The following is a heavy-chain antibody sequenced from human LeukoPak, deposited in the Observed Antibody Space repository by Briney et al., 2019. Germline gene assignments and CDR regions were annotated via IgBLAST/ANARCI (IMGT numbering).Heavy chain of an antibody. CDR1: GFTFSSYS. Sequence: GGSLRLSCAASGFTFSSYSMNWVRQAPGKGLEWVSSINSDSSYIFFADSLKGRFTISRDNADNSLYLHMNSLRVEDTAVYYCARSYMVGYITRAFDIWGQGTMVTVSS. CDR2: INSDSSYI. J-gene: IGHJ3*02. V-gene: IGHV3-21*01. CDR3: ARSYMVGYITRAFDI. D-gene: IGHD1-26*01.